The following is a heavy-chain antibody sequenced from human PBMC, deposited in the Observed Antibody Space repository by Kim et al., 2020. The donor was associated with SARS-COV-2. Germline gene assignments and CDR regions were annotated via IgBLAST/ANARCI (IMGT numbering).Heavy chain of an antibody. Sequence: GGSLRLSCAASGFTVTNNYMTWIRQAPGKGLEWVSVIYIGVGTYYADSVKGRFTTSRDNSKNTLYLQMNNLKTEDTAVYYCATRGLGLPNYWYFDLWGRG. CDR1: GFTVTNNY. J-gene: IGHJ2*01. D-gene: IGHD7-27*01. CDR3: ATRGLGLPNYWYFDL. V-gene: IGHV3-66*01. CDR2: IYIGVGT.